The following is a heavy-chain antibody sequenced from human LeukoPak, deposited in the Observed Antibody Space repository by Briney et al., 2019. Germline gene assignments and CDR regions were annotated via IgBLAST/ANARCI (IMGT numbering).Heavy chain of an antibody. Sequence: GGSLRLSCTASGFTFGDYAMSWVRQAPGKGLEWVGFIRSKAYGGTTEYAASVKGRFTILRDDSKSIAYLQMNSLKTEDTAVYYCTRGYVGVTFLNFDYWGQGTLVTVSS. J-gene: IGHJ4*02. CDR2: IRSKAYGGTT. V-gene: IGHV3-49*04. CDR3: TRGYVGVTFLNFDY. D-gene: IGHD4-23*01. CDR1: GFTFGDYA.